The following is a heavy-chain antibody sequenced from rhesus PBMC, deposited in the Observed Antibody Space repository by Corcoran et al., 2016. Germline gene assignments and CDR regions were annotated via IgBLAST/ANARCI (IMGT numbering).Heavy chain of an antibody. CDR2: ITYSGST. CDR3: ARTTVAALFDY. J-gene: IGHJ4*01. D-gene: IGHD4-29*01. Sequence: QVQLQESGPGLVKPSETLSLTCAVSGYSISGYYWSWIRQATGKGLEWIGYITYSGSTSYNPSLKSRVTISRDTSKNQFSLKLSSVTAADTAVYYCARTTVAALFDYWGQGVLVTVSS. CDR1: GYSISGYY. V-gene: IGHV4-122*02.